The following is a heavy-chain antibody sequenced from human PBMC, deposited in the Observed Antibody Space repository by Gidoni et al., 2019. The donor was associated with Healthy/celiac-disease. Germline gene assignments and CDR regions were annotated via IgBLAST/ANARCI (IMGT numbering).Heavy chain of an antibody. CDR1: GFTFSSYS. Sequence: EVQLVESGGGLVQPGGSLRLSCAASGFTFSSYSMNWVRQAPGKGLAWVSYISSSSSTIYYADSVKGRFTISRDNAKNSLYLQMNSLRDEDTAVYYCARDGLLWFGELTSIYYYYYMDVWGKGTTVTVSS. J-gene: IGHJ6*03. CDR2: ISSSSSTI. CDR3: ARDGLLWFGELTSIYYYYYMDV. D-gene: IGHD3-10*01. V-gene: IGHV3-48*02.